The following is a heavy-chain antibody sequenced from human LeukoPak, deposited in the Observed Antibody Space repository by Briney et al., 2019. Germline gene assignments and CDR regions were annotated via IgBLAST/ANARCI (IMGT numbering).Heavy chain of an antibody. J-gene: IGHJ6*02. CDR3: ARETSYYYGMDV. Sequence: ASVKVSCKASGYTFTGYYMHWVRQAPGQGLEWMGWINPNSGGTNYAQKFQGWVTMTRDTSISTAYMEPSRLRSDDTAVYYCARETSYYYGMDVWGQGTTVTVSS. CDR1: GYTFTGYY. CDR2: INPNSGGT. V-gene: IGHV1-2*04.